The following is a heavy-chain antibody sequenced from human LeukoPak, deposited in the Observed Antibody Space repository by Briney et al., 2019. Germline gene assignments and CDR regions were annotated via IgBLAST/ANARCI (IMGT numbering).Heavy chain of an antibody. Sequence: SETLSLTCTVSGGSISSYYWSWIRQPPGKGLEWIGYIYYSGSTNSTPSLKGRVTISIDTSKNHFSMKLGSVTAADTAVYYCAGNYYDSFYRPFWGQGTMVTVSS. CDR3: AGNYYDSFYRPF. CDR1: GGSISSYY. CDR2: IYYSGST. D-gene: IGHD3-22*01. J-gene: IGHJ3*01. V-gene: IGHV4-59*01.